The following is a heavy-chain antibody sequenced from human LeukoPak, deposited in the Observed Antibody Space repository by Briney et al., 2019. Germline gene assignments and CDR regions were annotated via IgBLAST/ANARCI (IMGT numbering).Heavy chain of an antibody. CDR2: ISAYNGNT. CDR3: ARERECSSTSCYEDLYYYYYGMDV. Sequence: ASVKVSCKASGYTFTSYDFNWVRQAPGQGLEWMGWISAYNGNTNYAQKLQGRVTMTTDTSTSTAYMELRSLRSDDTAVYYCARERECSSTSCYEDLYYYYYGMDVWGQGTTVTVSS. CDR1: GYTFTSYD. V-gene: IGHV1-18*01. D-gene: IGHD2-2*01. J-gene: IGHJ6*02.